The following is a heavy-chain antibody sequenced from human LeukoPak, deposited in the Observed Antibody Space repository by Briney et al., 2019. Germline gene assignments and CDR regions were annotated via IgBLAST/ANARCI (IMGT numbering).Heavy chain of an antibody. J-gene: IGHJ4*02. CDR3: TRRGLVGADDDY. D-gene: IGHD1-26*01. CDR1: GFTLGDYA. Sequence: GGSLRLSCTASGFTLGDYAMSWFRQTPGKGLEWVGFIRSKAYGGTTEYAASVKGRFTISRDDSKSIAYLQMNSLKTEDTAVYYCTRRGLVGADDDYWGQGTLVTVSP. CDR2: IRSKAYGGTT. V-gene: IGHV3-49*03.